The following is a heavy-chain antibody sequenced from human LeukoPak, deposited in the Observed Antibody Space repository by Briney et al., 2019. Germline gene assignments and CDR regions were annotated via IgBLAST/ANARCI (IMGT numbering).Heavy chain of an antibody. CDR3: ARQYFDIYYYYGMDV. CDR2: IYHSGST. CDR1: GGSISSGGYS. J-gene: IGHJ6*02. Sequence: SQTLSLTCAVSGGSISSGGYSWSWIRQPPGKGLEWTGYIYHSGSTYYNPSLKSRVTISVDTSKNQFSLKLSSVTAADTAVYYCARQYFDIYYYYGMDVWGQGTTVTVSS. D-gene: IGHD3-9*01. V-gene: IGHV4-30-2*01.